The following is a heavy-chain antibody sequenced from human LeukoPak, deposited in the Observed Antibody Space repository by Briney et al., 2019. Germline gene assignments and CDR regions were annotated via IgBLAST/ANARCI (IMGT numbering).Heavy chain of an antibody. CDR3: ARGGGYSYGYYPSAFDI. CDR1: GGSISSYY. D-gene: IGHD5-18*01. V-gene: IGHV4-59*01. CDR2: VYYSGST. J-gene: IGHJ3*02. Sequence: SETLSLTCTVSGGSISSYYWSWIRQPPGKGLEWIGYVYYSGSTNYNPSLKSRVTISVDTSKNQFSLKLSSVTAADTAVYYCARGGGYSYGYYPSAFDIWGQGTMVTVSS.